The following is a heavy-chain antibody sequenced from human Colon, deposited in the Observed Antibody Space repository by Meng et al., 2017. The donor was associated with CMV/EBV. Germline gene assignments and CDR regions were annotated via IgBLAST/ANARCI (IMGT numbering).Heavy chain of an antibody. CDR3: ALEERRLASFDY. V-gene: IGHV3-74*01. J-gene: IGHJ4*02. CDR2: IRHDGSKI. D-gene: IGHD3-9*01. CDR1: GFSMSYYW. Sequence: VHLVAAGGGLVPSGGSSSFSCDVRGFSMSYYWVHWGRQNPGKGRMWFSRIRHDGSKIFYADSVKGQITISRDNAKNSLYLEINSLKVEDTAVYYCALEERRLASFDYWGQGILVTVSS.